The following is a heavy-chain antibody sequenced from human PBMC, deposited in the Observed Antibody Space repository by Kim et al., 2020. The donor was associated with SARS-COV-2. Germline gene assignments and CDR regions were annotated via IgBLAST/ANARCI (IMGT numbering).Heavy chain of an antibody. Sequence: TKYSQKFQGRVTITRDTSANTAYMDLRSLTFEDTAISYCARDMNPTVYDYWGQGTLVTVSS. CDR3: ARDMNPTVYDY. CDR2: T. J-gene: IGHJ4*02. V-gene: IGHV1-3*01. D-gene: IGHD4-4*01.